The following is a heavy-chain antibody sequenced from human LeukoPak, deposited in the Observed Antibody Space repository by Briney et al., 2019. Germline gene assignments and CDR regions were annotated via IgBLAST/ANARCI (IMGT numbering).Heavy chain of an antibody. CDR2: THNSGTT. D-gene: IGHD6-19*01. Sequence: PSETLSLTCTVPGGSISSYYWSWIRQPPGKGLEWIGYTHNSGTTNYNPSLKSRVTLSVDTSKNQISLKLSSVTAADTAVYYCARHGFTTVAGGWFDPWGQGTLVTVPS. J-gene: IGHJ5*02. CDR3: ARHGFTTVAGGWFDP. CDR1: GGSISSYY. V-gene: IGHV4-59*08.